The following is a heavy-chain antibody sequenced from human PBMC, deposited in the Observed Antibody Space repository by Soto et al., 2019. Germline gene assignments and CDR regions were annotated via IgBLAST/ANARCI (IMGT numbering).Heavy chain of an antibody. CDR1: GFTFSSYG. CDR2: IWYDGSNK. CDR3: ERDRGVGPYSYYGMDV. Sequence: QVQLVESGGGVVQPGRSLRLSCAASGFTFSSYGMHWVRQAPGKGLEWVAVIWYDGSNKYYADSVKGRFTISRDNSKNTLYLQMNSLRAEDTAVYYCERDRGVGPYSYYGMDVWGQGTTVTVSS. J-gene: IGHJ6*01. V-gene: IGHV3-33*01. D-gene: IGHD1-26*01.